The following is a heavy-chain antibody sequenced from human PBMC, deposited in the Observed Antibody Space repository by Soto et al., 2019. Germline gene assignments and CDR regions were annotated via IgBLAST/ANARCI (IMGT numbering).Heavy chain of an antibody. Sequence: QLQLQESGPGLVKPSETLSLTCTVSGGSISSSSYYWGWIRQPPGKGLEWIGSIYYSGSTYYNPSLKSRVTLSVDTSKNQFSLKLSSVTAADTAVYYCARHIVDTARVDVWGQGTTVTVSS. CDR3: ARHIVDTARVDV. V-gene: IGHV4-39*01. D-gene: IGHD5-18*01. J-gene: IGHJ6*02. CDR1: GGSISSSSYY. CDR2: IYYSGST.